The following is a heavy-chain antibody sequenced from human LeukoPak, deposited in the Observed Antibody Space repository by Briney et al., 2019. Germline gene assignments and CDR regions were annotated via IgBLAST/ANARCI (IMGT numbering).Heavy chain of an antibody. V-gene: IGHV4-59*08. J-gene: IGHJ5*02. CDR2: IYYSGRT. CDR1: GGSISSYY. Sequence: SEALSLTCTVSGGSISSYYWSWIRQPPGKGLEWIGYIYYSGRTNYNPSLESRVTISVDTSKNQFSLKLTSVTAADTAVYYCARGSDPWGQGTLVTVSS. CDR3: ARGSDP.